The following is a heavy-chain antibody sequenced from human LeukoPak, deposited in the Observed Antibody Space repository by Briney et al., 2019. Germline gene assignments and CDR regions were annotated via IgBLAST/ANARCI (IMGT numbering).Heavy chain of an antibody. V-gene: IGHV1-69*01. Sequence: ASVKVSCKASGGTFSSYAISWVRQAPGQGLEWMGGIIPIFGTANYAQKLQGRVTITADESTSTAYMELSSLRSEDTAVYYCARNPIAVAGWFDPWGQGTLVTVSS. D-gene: IGHD6-19*01. CDR2: IIPIFGTA. CDR1: GGTFSSYA. CDR3: ARNPIAVAGWFDP. J-gene: IGHJ5*02.